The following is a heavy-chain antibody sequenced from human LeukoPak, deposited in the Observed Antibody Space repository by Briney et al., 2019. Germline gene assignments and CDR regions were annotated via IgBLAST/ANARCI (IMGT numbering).Heavy chain of an antibody. CDR2: IEQDGSEK. D-gene: IGHD3-22*01. J-gene: IGHJ4*02. V-gene: IGHV3-7*01. CDR3: AREEGYYDSSGYSYYFDY. CDR1: GFTFRTYC. Sequence: GGSLRLSCAASGFTFRTYCMTWVRQAPGKGLEWVANIEQDGSEKYYVDSAKGRFTISRDNAKNSLYLQMNSLRAEDTAVYYCAREEGYYDSSGYSYYFDYWGQGTLVTVSS.